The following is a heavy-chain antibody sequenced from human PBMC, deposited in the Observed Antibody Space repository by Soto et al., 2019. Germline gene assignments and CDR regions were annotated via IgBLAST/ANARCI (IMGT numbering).Heavy chain of an antibody. J-gene: IGHJ4*02. D-gene: IGHD3-22*01. CDR1: GYRFTSYA. CDR2: INAGNGNT. CDR3: ARDLMRSTMIVVVIGY. Sequence: GASVKLSCTDSGYRFTSYAMHWVRQAPGQRLEWMGWINAGNGNTKYSQKFQGRVTITRDTSASTAYMELSSLRSEDTAVYYCARDLMRSTMIVVVIGYWGQGTLVTVSS. V-gene: IGHV1-3*01.